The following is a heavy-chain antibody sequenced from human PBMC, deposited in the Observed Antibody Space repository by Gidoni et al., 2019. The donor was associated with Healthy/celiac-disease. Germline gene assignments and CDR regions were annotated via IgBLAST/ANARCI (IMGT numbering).Heavy chain of an antibody. V-gene: IGHV1-2*04. Sequence: QVQLVQSGAEVTKPGASVKVSCKASGSTFTGYYITWVRQAPGQGLEWMGWINPNSGGTNYAQKFQGWVTMTRDTSSSTAYMELSRLRSDDTAVYYCARDEAGSGDAFDIWGQGTMVTVSS. J-gene: IGHJ3*02. D-gene: IGHD3-10*01. CDR1: GSTFTGYY. CDR3: ARDEAGSGDAFDI. CDR2: INPNSGGT.